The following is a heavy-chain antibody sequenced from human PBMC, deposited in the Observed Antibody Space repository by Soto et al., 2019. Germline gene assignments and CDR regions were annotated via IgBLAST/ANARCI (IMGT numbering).Heavy chain of an antibody. J-gene: IGHJ6*02. CDR3: ARGQQLVLIRGDYYGMDV. D-gene: IGHD6-6*01. CDR2: INPNSGGT. V-gene: IGHV1-2*02. CDR1: GYTFTGYY. Sequence: ASVKVSCKASGYTFTGYYMHWVRQAPGQGLEWMGWINPNSGGTNYAQKYQGRVTMTRDTSISTAYMELSRLRSDDTAVYYCARGQQLVLIRGDYYGMDVWGQGTTVTVS.